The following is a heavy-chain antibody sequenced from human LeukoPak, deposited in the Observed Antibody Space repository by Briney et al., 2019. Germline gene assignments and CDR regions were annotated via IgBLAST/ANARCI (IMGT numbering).Heavy chain of an antibody. CDR1: GYSFTSYA. Sequence: WASMKVSCKASGYSFTSYAISWVRQAPGQGLEWMGGIIPTFGTANYAQKFQGRVTITADESTSTAYMELSSLRSEDTAVYYCARRTVRGVITLHFDYWGQGTLVTVSS. J-gene: IGHJ4*02. CDR2: IIPTFGTA. D-gene: IGHD3-10*01. CDR3: ARRTVRGVITLHFDY. V-gene: IGHV1-69*13.